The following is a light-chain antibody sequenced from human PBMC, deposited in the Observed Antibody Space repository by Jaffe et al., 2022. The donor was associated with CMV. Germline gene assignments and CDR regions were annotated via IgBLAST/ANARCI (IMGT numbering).Light chain of an antibody. V-gene: IGLV2-14*03. CDR1: SSDFGADNY. Sequence: QSALTQPASVSGSPGQSVTISCTGSSSDFGADNYLSWYQQHPGKAPQLIFPFVTSRPSGISNRLSASKSGNTASLTISPLQTEDEADYYCCSYTTSTTWVFGGGTKLTVL. J-gene: IGLJ3*02. CDR3: CSYTTSTTWV. CDR2: FVT.